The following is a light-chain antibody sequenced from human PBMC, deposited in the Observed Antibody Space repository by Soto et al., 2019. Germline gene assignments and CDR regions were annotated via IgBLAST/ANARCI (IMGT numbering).Light chain of an antibody. CDR2: DVI. Sequence: SALTQPASVSGSPGQSITISCTGTSSDVGGYRNVSWYKQHPGTAPKLIIYDVIKRPSGVSNRFSGSKSGTTASLTISGLPDDDAGYYYCSYYTSRTTLLFGGGTKLTVL. CDR3: SYYTSRTTLL. V-gene: IGLV2-14*03. J-gene: IGLJ2*01. CDR1: SSDVGGYRN.